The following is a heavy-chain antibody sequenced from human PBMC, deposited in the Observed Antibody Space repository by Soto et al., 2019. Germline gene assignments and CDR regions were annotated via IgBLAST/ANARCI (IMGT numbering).Heavy chain of an antibody. J-gene: IGHJ6*02. V-gene: IGHV1-46*03. Sequence: ASVKVSCKASGYTFTSYYMHWVRQAPGQGLEWMGIINPSGGSTSYAQKFQGRVTMTRDTSTSTVYMELSSLRSEDTAVYYCARDGAAAGTYMSYYYYYYGMEVWGPGTTVTVSS. CDR1: GYTFTSYY. CDR2: INPSGGST. CDR3: ARDGAAAGTYMSYYYYYYGMEV. D-gene: IGHD6-13*01.